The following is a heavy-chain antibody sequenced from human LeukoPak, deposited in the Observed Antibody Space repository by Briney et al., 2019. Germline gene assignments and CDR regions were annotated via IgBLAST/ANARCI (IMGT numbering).Heavy chain of an antibody. CDR1: GFTFSSYS. Sequence: GGSLRLSCAASGFTFSSYSMNWVRQAPGKGLEWVSSISSSSSYIYYADSVKGRFTIPRDNAKNSLYLQMNSLRAEDTAVYYCARDPPYCTNGVCYTGVYYMDVWGKGTTVTVSS. D-gene: IGHD2-8*01. CDR3: ARDPPYCTNGVCYTGVYYMDV. J-gene: IGHJ6*03. CDR2: ISSSSSYI. V-gene: IGHV3-21*01.